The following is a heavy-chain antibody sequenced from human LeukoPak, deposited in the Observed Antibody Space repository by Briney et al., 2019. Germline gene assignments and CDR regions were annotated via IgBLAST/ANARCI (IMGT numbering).Heavy chain of an antibody. CDR2: IYYSGST. CDR3: ARVVTELLDY. CDR1: GGSISSSSYY. D-gene: IGHD1-7*01. Sequence: SETLSLTCTVSGGSISSSSYYWGWIRQPPGKGLEWIGSIYYSGSTYYNPSLKSRVTISVDRSKNQFSLKLSSVTAADTAVYYCARVVTELLDYWGQGTLVTVSS. J-gene: IGHJ4*02. V-gene: IGHV4-39*07.